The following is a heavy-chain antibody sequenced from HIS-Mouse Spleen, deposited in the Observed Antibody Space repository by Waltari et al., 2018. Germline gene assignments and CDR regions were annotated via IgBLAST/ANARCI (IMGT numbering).Heavy chain of an antibody. CDR2: IYYSGST. J-gene: IGHJ5*02. CDR1: GGSISSSSYY. CDR3: ARDQVVVVVAATMGWFDP. D-gene: IGHD2-15*01. V-gene: IGHV4-39*07. Sequence: QLQLQESGPGLVKPSETLSLTCTVSGGSISSSSYYWGWIRQPPGKGLEWIGSIYYSGSTYYNPSLKSRVTISVDTSKNQFSLKLSSVTAADTAVYYCARDQVVVVVAATMGWFDPWGQGTLVTVSS.